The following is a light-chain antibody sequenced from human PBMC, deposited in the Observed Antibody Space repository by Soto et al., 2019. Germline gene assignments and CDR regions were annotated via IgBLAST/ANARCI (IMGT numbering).Light chain of an antibody. V-gene: IGLV2-8*01. CDR3: SSYAGSNTVV. CDR1: SSDVGGYNY. CDR2: EVT. Sequence: QSVLTQPPSASGSPGQSVTISCTGTSSDVGGYNYVSWYQQEPGKAPKLMIYEVTKRPSGVPDRFSGSKSGNTASLTVSGLQAEDEADYYCSSYAGSNTVVFGGGTKVTVL. J-gene: IGLJ2*01.